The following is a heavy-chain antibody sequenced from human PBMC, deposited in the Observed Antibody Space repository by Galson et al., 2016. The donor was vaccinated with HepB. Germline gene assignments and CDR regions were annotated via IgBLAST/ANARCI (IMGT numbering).Heavy chain of an antibody. D-gene: IGHD3-9*01. Sequence: SLRLSCAASGFTFSSYGIHWVRQAPGKGLEWVAVISYGGNNKYYADSVKGRFTISRDNSKNTLYLQMSSLRAEDTAVYYCAKNAHIWTGPDALDVWGQGTMVTVSS. CDR3: AKNAHIWTGPDALDV. CDR1: GFTFSSYG. CDR2: ISYGGNNK. J-gene: IGHJ3*01. V-gene: IGHV3-30*18.